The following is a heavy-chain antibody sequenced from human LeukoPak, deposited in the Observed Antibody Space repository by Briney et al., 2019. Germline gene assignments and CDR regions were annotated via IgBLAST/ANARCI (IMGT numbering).Heavy chain of an antibody. CDR2: ISYDDTNK. CDR1: GFTFSNYA. D-gene: IGHD3-10*01. V-gene: IGHV3-30*04. Sequence: QSGGSLRLSCAASGFTFSNYALHWVRQAPGKGLEWVAVISYDDTNKYYVDSVKGRFTISRDNSKNTLYLQMNSLRSEDTAVYYCARTLLTMVRGLLKEDAFDIWGQGTMVTVSS. CDR3: ARTLLTMVRGLLKEDAFDI. J-gene: IGHJ3*02.